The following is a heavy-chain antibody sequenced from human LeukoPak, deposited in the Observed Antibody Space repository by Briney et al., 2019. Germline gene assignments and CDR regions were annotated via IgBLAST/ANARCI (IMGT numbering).Heavy chain of an antibody. CDR2: IYYSGST. V-gene: IGHV4-59*12. CDR3: ARSRKLYYGGNSWYYFDY. CDR1: DPSINTYY. Sequence: SETLSLTCTVSDPSINTYYWSWIRQPPGKGLEWIGYIYYSGSTNYNPSLKSRVTISVDTSKNQFSLKLSSVTAADTAVYYCARSRKLYYGGNSWYYFDYWGQGTLVTVSS. D-gene: IGHD4-23*01. J-gene: IGHJ4*02.